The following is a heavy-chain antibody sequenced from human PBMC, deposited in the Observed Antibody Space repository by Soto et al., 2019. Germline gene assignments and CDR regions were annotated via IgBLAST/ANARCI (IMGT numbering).Heavy chain of an antibody. D-gene: IGHD3-10*01. J-gene: IGHJ6*02. CDR2: INSDGSST. Sequence: GGSLRLSCAASGFTFSSYWMHWVRQAPGKGLVWVSRINSDGSSTSYADSVKGRFTISRDNAKNTLYLQMNSLRAEDTAVYYCARDGLLWFGETPYGMDVWGQGTTVTVSS. V-gene: IGHV3-74*01. CDR1: GFTFSSYW. CDR3: ARDGLLWFGETPYGMDV.